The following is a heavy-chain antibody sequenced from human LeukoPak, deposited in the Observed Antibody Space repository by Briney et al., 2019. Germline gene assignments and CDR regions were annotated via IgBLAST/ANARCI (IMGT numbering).Heavy chain of an antibody. D-gene: IGHD2-15*01. J-gene: IGHJ5*02. CDR1: GGSISSSSYY. CDR3: ARPNGYCSGGSCLNWFDP. Sequence: PSETLSLTCTVSGGSISSSSYYWGWIRQPPGKGLEWIGSIYYSGSTYYNPSLKSRVTISVDTSKNQFSLKLSSVTAADTAVYHCARPNGYCSGGSCLNWFDPWGQGTLVTVSS. V-gene: IGHV4-39*01. CDR2: IYYSGST.